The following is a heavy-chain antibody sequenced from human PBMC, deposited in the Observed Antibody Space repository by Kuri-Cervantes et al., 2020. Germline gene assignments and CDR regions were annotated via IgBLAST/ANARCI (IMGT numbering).Heavy chain of an antibody. J-gene: IGHJ6*02. CDR1: GYTFTNYG. V-gene: IGHV1-8*02. Sequence: ASVKVSCKASGYTFTNYGINWVRQAPGQGLEWMGGIIPIFGTANYAQKFQGRVTMTRNTSISTAYMELSSLRSEDTAVYYCARGIRVKLMDVWGQGTTVTVSS. CDR2: IIPIFGTA. CDR3: ARGIRVKLMDV. D-gene: IGHD3-10*01.